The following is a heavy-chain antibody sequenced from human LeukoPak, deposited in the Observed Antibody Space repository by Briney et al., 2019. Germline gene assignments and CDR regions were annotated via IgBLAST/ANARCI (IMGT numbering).Heavy chain of an antibody. CDR3: ARDSVVGVATWDY. CDR1: GFSFSSYG. Sequence: GGSLRLSCAASGFSFSSYGINWVRQAPGKGLEWVSGINLNGGSIGYADSVKGRFTISRDNAKNSLYLQMNSLRVEDTAFYYCARDSVVGVATWDYWGQGTLVTVSS. D-gene: IGHD2-15*01. CDR2: INLNGGSI. J-gene: IGHJ4*02. V-gene: IGHV3-20*04.